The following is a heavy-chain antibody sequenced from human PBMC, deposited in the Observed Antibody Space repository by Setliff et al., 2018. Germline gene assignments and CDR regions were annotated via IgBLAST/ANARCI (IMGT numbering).Heavy chain of an antibody. D-gene: IGHD3-3*01. Sequence: PSETLSLTCAVSGFSISSGYYWGWIRQPPGKGLEWIVNIHHSGKAYYNPSLKSRVTMSVDTSKNQFFLKLNSVTAADTAVYYCARMSGFLYMDVWGKGTPVTVSS. V-gene: IGHV4-38-2*01. CDR1: GFSISSGYY. J-gene: IGHJ6*03. CDR2: IHHSGKA. CDR3: ARMSGFLYMDV.